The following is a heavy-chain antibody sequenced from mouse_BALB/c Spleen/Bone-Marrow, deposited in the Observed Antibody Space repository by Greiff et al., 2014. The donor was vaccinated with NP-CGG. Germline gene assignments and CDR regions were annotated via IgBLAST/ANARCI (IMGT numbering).Heavy chain of an antibody. CDR2: INPYNGDT. V-gene: IGHV1-37*01. CDR3: GISGRDDVGFAY. CDR1: GYSFTGYF. D-gene: IGHD2-12*01. J-gene: IGHJ3*01. Sequence: VQLQQSGPELVKPGASVKISCKASGYSFTGYFMNWVRQSHGKSLEWIGRINPYNGDTFYNQKFKGKATLTVDKSSSTAYMKLLSLTSEDSAVYYYGISGRDDVGFAYWGQRTLVTVSA.